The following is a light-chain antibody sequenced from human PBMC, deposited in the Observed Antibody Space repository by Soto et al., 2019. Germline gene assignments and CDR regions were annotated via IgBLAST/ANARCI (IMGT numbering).Light chain of an antibody. J-gene: IGLJ1*01. V-gene: IGLV2-14*01. CDR3: SSYTSNTALV. Sequence: QSALTQPASVSGSPGQSITISCTGTSSDVGAYNYVSWYQQHPGKAPKLMIYEVSNRPSGVSDRFSGSRSGNTASLTISGLQAEDESDYYCSSYTSNTALVFGTGTKLTVL. CDR2: EVS. CDR1: SSDVGAYNY.